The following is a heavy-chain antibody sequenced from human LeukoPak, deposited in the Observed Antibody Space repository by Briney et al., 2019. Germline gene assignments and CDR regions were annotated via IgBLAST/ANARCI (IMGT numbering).Heavy chain of an antibody. V-gene: IGHV3-74*01. CDR3: ARSYDGSGFSD. D-gene: IGHD3-3*01. CDR2: LNSDGTTT. CDR1: GFTFSSYW. Sequence: GGSLRLSCAASGFTFSSYWMHWVRQAPGKGLVWVSRLNSDGTTTRYADSVKGRFTSSRGNAKNSLYLQMNSLRADDTAVYYCARSYDGSGFSDWGQGTLVTVSS. J-gene: IGHJ4*02.